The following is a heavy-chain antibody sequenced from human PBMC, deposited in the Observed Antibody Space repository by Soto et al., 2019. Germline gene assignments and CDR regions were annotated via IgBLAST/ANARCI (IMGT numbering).Heavy chain of an antibody. CDR1: GDSVSTNSAA. Sequence: PSQTLSLTCVISGDSVSTNSAAWNWIRQSPSRGLEWLGRTYYRSKWYYEYAVSVKSRITINLDTSKNQVSMQLNAVTPEVTAVYYCARDIGSGWRQRFDPWGQGILVTVSS. V-gene: IGHV6-1*01. D-gene: IGHD6-19*01. CDR3: ARDIGSGWRQRFDP. J-gene: IGHJ5*02. CDR2: TYYRSKWYY.